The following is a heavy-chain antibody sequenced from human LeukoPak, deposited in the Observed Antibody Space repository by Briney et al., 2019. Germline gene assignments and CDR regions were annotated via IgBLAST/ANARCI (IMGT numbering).Heavy chain of an antibody. D-gene: IGHD6-19*01. CDR1: GFTFSSYA. CDR3: AKDIWGSGWHNYFDF. CDR2: ISYDGSNK. V-gene: IGHV3-30-3*01. J-gene: IGHJ4*02. Sequence: PGGSLRLSCAASGFTFSSYAMHWVRQAPGKGLEWVAVISYDGSNKYYADSVKGRFTISRDNSKNTLYLQMSSLRAEDTAVYFCAKDIWGSGWHNYFDFWGQGTLVTVSS.